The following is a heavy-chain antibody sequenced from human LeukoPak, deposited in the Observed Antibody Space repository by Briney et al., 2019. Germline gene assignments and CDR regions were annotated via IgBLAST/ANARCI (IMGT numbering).Heavy chain of an antibody. CDR1: GFTFSSYW. D-gene: IGHD5-12*01. CDR3: ATGYSGNGVGY. V-gene: IGHV3-74*01. J-gene: IGHJ4*02. CDR2: ITTDGSST. Sequence: GGSLRLSCAASGFTFSSYWMHWVRQRPGKGLVWVSRITTDGSSTTYADSVKGRFTVSRDNAKNTLYLQMNRLRAEDTAVYYCATGYSGNGVGYWGQGTLVTVSS.